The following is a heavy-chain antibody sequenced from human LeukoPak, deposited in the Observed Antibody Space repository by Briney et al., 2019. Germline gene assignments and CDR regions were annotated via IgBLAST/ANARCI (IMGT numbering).Heavy chain of an antibody. CDR2: ISYDGSNK. V-gene: IGHV3-30*18. J-gene: IGHJ4*02. D-gene: IGHD3-9*01. CDR1: GFTFSSYG. Sequence: PGGSLRLSCAAAGFTFSSYGMHWVRQAPGKGLEWVAVISYDGSNKYYADSVKGRFTISRDNSKNTLYLKMNSLRAEDTAVYYCANPARITISSPADYWGQGTLVTVSS. CDR3: ANPARITISSPADY.